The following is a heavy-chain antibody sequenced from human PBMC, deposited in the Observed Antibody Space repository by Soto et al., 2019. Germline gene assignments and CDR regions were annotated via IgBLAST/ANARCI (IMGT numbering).Heavy chain of an antibody. CDR1: GGSISSYY. CDR2: IYYSGST. J-gene: IGHJ4*02. V-gene: IGHV4-59*12. CDR3: TTDPVTMIVVVPSSG. Sequence: PSETLSLTCTVSGGSISSYYWSWIRQPPGKGLEWIGYIYYSGSTNYNPSLKSRVTISVDTSKNQFSLKLSSVTAADTAVYYCTTDPVTMIVVVPSSGWGQGTLVNVS. D-gene: IGHD3-22*01.